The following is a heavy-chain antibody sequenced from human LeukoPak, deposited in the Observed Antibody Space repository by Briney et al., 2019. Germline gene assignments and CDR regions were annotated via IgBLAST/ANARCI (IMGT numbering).Heavy chain of an antibody. D-gene: IGHD6-6*01. Sequence: SETLSLTCTVSGYSISSTYYWGWIRQPPGKGLEWVGSVFHSGNTYYNPSLKSPLTISADTSKNQFSLTLTSVTAADTAVYYCARDRSVGVLPAPPFDFWGQGTLVTVSS. J-gene: IGHJ4*02. CDR1: GYSISSTYY. V-gene: IGHV4-38-2*02. CDR2: VFHSGNT. CDR3: ARDRSVGVLPAPPFDF.